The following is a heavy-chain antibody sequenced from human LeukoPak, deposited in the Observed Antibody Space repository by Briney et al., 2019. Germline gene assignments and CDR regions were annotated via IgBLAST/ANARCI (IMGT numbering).Heavy chain of an antibody. V-gene: IGHV4-61*01. J-gene: IGHJ3*02. Sequence: TSQTLSLTCTVSGGSVSSGTYYWTWIRQPPGKGLEWFGYISYSGSTNYNPSLKSRVTISVDTSKSQFSLNLSSVTAADTAVYYCARRGSGGRSFDIWGQGTMVTVSS. D-gene: IGHD2-15*01. CDR1: GGSVSSGTYY. CDR3: ARRGSGGRSFDI. CDR2: ISYSGST.